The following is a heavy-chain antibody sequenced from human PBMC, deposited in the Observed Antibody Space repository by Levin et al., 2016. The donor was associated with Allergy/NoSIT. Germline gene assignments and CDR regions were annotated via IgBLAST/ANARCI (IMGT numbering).Heavy chain of an antibody. J-gene: IGHJ4*02. V-gene: IGHV3-30-3*01. CDR2: ISYDGSNK. Sequence: WIRQPPGKGLEWVTLISYDGSNKYYTDSVKGRFTISRDNSKDTLYLQMNSLKTEGTAVYYCAREWGADYWGQGTLVTVSS. D-gene: IGHD1-26*01. CDR3: AREWGADY.